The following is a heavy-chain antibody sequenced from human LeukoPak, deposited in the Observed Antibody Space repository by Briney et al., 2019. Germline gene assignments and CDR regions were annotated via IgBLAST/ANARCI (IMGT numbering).Heavy chain of an antibody. CDR2: IRSKTYGGTT. V-gene: IGHV3-49*04. Sequence: GGSLRLSCTTSGFTFSDCNMYWVRQAPGKGLEWVGLIRSKTYGGTTEYAGSVKGRFTIARDDSKSVAYLQMNSPKIEDTAVYYCTRVSGYSSSADYWGQGALVTVSS. J-gene: IGHJ4*02. CDR1: GFTFSDCN. CDR3: TRVSGYSSSADY. D-gene: IGHD6-6*01.